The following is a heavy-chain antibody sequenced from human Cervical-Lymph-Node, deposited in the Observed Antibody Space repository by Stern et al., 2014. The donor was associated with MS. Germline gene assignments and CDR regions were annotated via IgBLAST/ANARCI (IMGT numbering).Heavy chain of an antibody. CDR3: ATTRWDLFTWNWFDP. CDR1: GGSISSSGHY. D-gene: IGHD1-26*01. Sequence: VQLVESGPGLVKPSQTLSLTCTVSGGSISSSGHYWSWIRQPADKGLEWIGRIHDSGSTYYNPSLKSRVTISMDTAKTQFSLKLPSVTAADTAVYYCATTRWDLFTWNWFDPWGQGTLVTVSS. J-gene: IGHJ5*02. CDR2: IHDSGST. V-gene: IGHV4-61*02.